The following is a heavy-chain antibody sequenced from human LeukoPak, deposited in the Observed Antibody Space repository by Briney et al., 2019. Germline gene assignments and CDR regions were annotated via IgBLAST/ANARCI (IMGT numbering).Heavy chain of an antibody. CDR2: IGGYTGHT. J-gene: IGHJ5*02. CDR1: GYSFTSYG. V-gene: IGHV1-18*01. Sequence: GASVKVSCKTSGYSFTSYGVTGVRQAPGQGREWMGWIGGYTGHTNYVQKFQGRVTMTPDPSTSTAYMELRSLTSDDTAVYYCARDGSCSGGSCAMDGWFDPWGQGTLVTVSS. D-gene: IGHD2-15*01. CDR3: ARDGSCSGGSCAMDGWFDP.